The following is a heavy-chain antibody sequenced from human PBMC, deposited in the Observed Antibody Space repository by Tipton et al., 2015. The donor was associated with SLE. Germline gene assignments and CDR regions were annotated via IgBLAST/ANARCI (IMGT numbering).Heavy chain of an antibody. CDR2: MSYDGNHK. V-gene: IGHV3-30*04. J-gene: IGHJ3*02. CDR1: GFTFSSYA. CDR3: AGELTDAFDI. Sequence: SLRLSCAASGFTFSSYAMHWVRQAPGKGLEWVAVMSYDGNHKYYADSVKGRFTISRDNSKNTLYLQMNSLRAEDTAVYYCAGELTDAFDIWGQGTLVTVSS.